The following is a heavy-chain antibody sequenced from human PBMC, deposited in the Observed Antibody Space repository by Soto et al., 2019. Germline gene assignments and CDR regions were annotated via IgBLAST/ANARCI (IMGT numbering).Heavy chain of an antibody. Sequence: ASVKVSSKVSGYTLTELSMHWVRQAPGKGLEWMGGFDPEDGETIYAQKFQGRVTMTEDTSTDTAYMELSSLRSEDTAVYYCAXYAPPVLRFLEWLFLEYWGQGTLVTVSS. CDR1: GYTLTELS. V-gene: IGHV1-24*01. CDR2: FDPEDGET. J-gene: IGHJ4*02. CDR3: AXYAPPVLRFLEWLFLEY. D-gene: IGHD3-3*01.